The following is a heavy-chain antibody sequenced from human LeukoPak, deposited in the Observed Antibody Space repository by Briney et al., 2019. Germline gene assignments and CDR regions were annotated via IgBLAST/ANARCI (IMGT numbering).Heavy chain of an antibody. CDR3: ARDQITMVRGVIINRSFDP. D-gene: IGHD3-10*01. V-gene: IGHV4-59*01. J-gene: IGHJ5*02. CDR2: IYYSGST. Sequence: PSETLSLTCTVSGGSISSYYWSWIRQPPGKGLEWIGYIYYSGSTNYNPSLKSRVTISVDTSKNQFSLKLSSVTAADTAVYYCARDQITMVRGVIINRSFDPWGQGTLVTVSS. CDR1: GGSISSYY.